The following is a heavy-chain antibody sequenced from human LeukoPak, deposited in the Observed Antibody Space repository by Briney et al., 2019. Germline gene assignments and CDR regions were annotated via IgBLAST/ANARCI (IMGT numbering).Heavy chain of an antibody. Sequence: PGGSLRLSCAASGFTFSSYSMNWVRQAPGKGLEWVSSISSSSSYIYYADSVKGRFTISRDNAKNSLYLQMNSLRAEDTAVYYCARSMSTVTTRYFDLWGRGTLVTVSS. J-gene: IGHJ2*01. CDR3: ARSMSTVTTRYFDL. D-gene: IGHD4-17*01. CDR2: ISSSSSYI. V-gene: IGHV3-21*01. CDR1: GFTFSSYS.